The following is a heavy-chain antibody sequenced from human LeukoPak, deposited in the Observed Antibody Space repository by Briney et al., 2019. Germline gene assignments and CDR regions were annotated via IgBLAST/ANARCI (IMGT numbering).Heavy chain of an antibody. CDR2: INHSGST. V-gene: IGHV4-34*01. CDR1: GGSFSGYY. CDR3: AREGVLRYFDWFPSNWFDP. D-gene: IGHD3-9*01. Sequence: SETRSLTCAVDGGSFSGYYWSWIRQPPGKGLEWIGEINHSGSTNYNPSLKSRVTISVDTSKNQFSLKLSSVTAADTAVYYCAREGVLRYFDWFPSNWFDPWGQGTLATVSS. J-gene: IGHJ5*02.